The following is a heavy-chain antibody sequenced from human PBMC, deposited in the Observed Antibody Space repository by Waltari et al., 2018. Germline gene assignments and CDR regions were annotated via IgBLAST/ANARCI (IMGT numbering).Heavy chain of an antibody. CDR2: VNHSGST. D-gene: IGHD2-15*01. CDR1: GGSFSGYY. J-gene: IGHJ4*02. Sequence: QVQLPQWGAGLLKPEETLSLTCAVYGGSFSGYYWSWISQAPGKGLEWIGEVNHSGSTKYNPSLECRLPISVATSTNQFSLRLTSVTAADTAVYYCARESAGYCGGGSCSSPPGFWGQGTLVTVSS. V-gene: IGHV4-34*01. CDR3: ARESAGYCGGGSCSSPPGF.